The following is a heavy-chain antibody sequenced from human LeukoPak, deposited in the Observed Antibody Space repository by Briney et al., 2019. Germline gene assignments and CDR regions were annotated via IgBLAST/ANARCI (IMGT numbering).Heavy chain of an antibody. D-gene: IGHD3-10*02. CDR2: ISSSGSTI. J-gene: IGHJ6*04. V-gene: IGHV3-11*04. CDR3: AELGITMIGGV. CDR1: GGSIRSNY. Sequence: LSLTCTVSGGSIRSNYWSWIRQPPGKGLEWVSYISSSGSTIYYADSVKGRFTISRDNAKNSLYLQMNSLRAEDTAVYYCAELGITMIGGVWGKGTTVTISS.